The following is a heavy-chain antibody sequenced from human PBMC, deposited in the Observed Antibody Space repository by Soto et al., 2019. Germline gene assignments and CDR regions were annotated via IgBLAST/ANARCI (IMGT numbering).Heavy chain of an antibody. J-gene: IGHJ4*02. D-gene: IGHD6-19*01. CDR1: GDSVSSDTYY. Sequence: QVQLQESGPGLVKPSGTLSLTCSVSGDSVSSDTYYWTWIRQPPGKILEWVGCILSSGGTSTNPSRRSRLTTYAARARNHFAMRLTSATEADTGFYFCAKGFSSGLYVDSWGRGTQVTVSS. V-gene: IGHV4-61*03. CDR3: AKGFSSGLYVDS. CDR2: ILSSGGT.